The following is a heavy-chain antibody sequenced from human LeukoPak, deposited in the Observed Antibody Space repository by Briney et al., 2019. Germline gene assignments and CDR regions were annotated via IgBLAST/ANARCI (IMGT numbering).Heavy chain of an antibody. D-gene: IGHD2-15*01. CDR3: ARDRPRYCSGGSCYSDFAGMDV. CDR1: GGTFSSYA. CDR2: IIPIFGTA. V-gene: IGHV1-69*13. J-gene: IGHJ6*02. Sequence: ASVKVSCKASGGTFSSYAISWVRQAPGQGLEWMGGIIPIFGTANYAQKFQGRVTITADESTSTAYMELSSLRSEDTAVYYCARDRPRYCSGGSCYSDFAGMDVWGQGTTVTVSS.